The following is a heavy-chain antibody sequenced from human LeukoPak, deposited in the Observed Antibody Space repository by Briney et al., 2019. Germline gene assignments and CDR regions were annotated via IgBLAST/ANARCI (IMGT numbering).Heavy chain of an antibody. CDR2: IYYSGST. V-gene: IGHV4-59*01. J-gene: IGHJ3*02. CDR1: GGSISSYY. Sequence: PSETLSLTCTVSGGSISSYYWSWIRQPPGKGLEWIGYIYYSGSTNYNPSLKSRVTISVDTSKNQFSLKLSSVTAADTAVYYCAREGSSYDYVWGSYRPWAFDIWGQGTMVTVSS. D-gene: IGHD3-16*02. CDR3: AREGSSYDYVWGSYRPWAFDI.